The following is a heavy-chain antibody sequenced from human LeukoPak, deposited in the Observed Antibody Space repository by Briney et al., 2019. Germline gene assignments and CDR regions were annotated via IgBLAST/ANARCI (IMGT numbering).Heavy chain of an antibody. CDR2: INHSGST. D-gene: IGHD3-10*01. CDR3: ARGRSPSGRRFDS. Sequence: SETLSLICAVYGGSFSGYYCIWIRQPPGKGLEWIGEINHSGSTNYNPSLKSRVTISVDTSKNQFSLKLSSVTAADTAIYYCARGRSPSGRRFDSWGPGTLVTVSS. V-gene: IGHV4-34*01. J-gene: IGHJ4*02. CDR1: GGSFSGYY.